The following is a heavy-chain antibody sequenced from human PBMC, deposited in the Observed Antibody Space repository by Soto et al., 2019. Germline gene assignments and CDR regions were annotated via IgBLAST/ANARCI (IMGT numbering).Heavy chain of an antibody. CDR1: GYTFSDYY. CDR3: AKKSADDGQFDS. V-gene: IGHV1-69-2*01. J-gene: IGHJ4*02. Sequence: DVQLVQSGAEVRKPGASVQISCKVSGYTFSDYYIHWVRQAPGKGLEWIGLVDPENGDTIYAQKFQGGVTLTPDTSIDTACMEVQSVKSDDTIVYFYAKKSADDGQFDSWGQGALITVSS. CDR2: VDPENGDT. D-gene: IGHD4-17*01.